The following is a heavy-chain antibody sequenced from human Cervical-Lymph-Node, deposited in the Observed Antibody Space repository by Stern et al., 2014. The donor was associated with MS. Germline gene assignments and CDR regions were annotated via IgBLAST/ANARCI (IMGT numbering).Heavy chain of an antibody. CDR1: GSTFSTYS. V-gene: IGHV1-69*04. CDR2: IIPILDIS. Sequence: QVQLVQSGAEVKKPGSSVKVSCKASGSTFSTYSISWVRQAPGQGLEWMGRIIPILDISNYAQKFQGRVTITADKSTSTTYMELSSLRSEDTAVYYCARDGGGRNDYYGMDVWGQGTTVTVSS. J-gene: IGHJ6*02. D-gene: IGHD1-1*01. CDR3: ARDGGGRNDYYGMDV.